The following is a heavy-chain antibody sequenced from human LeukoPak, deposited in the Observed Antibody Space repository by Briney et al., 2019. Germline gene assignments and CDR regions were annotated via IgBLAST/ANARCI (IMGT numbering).Heavy chain of an antibody. J-gene: IGHJ3*02. CDR3: ARVEYYYDSSGYFDAFDI. Sequence: GGSLRLSCAASGFTFSSYWMSWVRQAPGKGLEWVANIKQDGSEKYYVDSVKGRFTISRDNAKNSLYLQMNSLRAEDTAVYYCARVEYYYDSSGYFDAFDIWGQGTMVTVSS. CDR1: GFTFSSYW. D-gene: IGHD3-22*01. CDR2: IKQDGSEK. V-gene: IGHV3-7*01.